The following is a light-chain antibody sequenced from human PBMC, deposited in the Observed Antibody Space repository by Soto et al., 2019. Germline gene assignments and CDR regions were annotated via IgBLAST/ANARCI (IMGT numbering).Light chain of an antibody. V-gene: IGKV3-15*01. Sequence: EIVMTHSPATLSVSPAERSTLSWTASDVVGSNLAWYQQKPGQAPRLLIYGASTRATGIPGRFSGSGFGTEFTLTISGLQPEDFAVYYCQQYNDWPPITFGQGTRLEIK. CDR1: DVVGSN. J-gene: IGKJ5*01. CDR3: QQYNDWPPIT. CDR2: GAS.